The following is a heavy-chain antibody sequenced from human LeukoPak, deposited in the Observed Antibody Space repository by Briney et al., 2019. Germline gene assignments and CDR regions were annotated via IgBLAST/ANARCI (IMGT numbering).Heavy chain of an antibody. D-gene: IGHD2-15*01. Sequence: SETLSLTCTVSGGSISSSSYYWGWIRQPPGKGLEWIGSIYYSGNTYYNPSLKSRVTISVDTSKNQFSLKLSSVTAADTAVYYCARERCSGGSCHRSRWIDYWGQGTLVTVSS. CDR3: ARERCSGGSCHRSRWIDY. CDR1: GGSISSSSYY. CDR2: IYYSGNT. V-gene: IGHV4-39*07. J-gene: IGHJ4*02.